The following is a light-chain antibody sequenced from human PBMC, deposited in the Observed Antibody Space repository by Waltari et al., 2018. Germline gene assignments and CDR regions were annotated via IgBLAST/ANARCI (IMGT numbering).Light chain of an antibody. CDR1: ISDVGAYNY. J-gene: IGLJ2*01. CDR3: SSYISSSTLEL. V-gene: IGLV2-14*03. Sequence: QSALTQPASVSGSPGQSITIPCTGTISDVGAYNYVPWYQQHPGKAPNLMIFDVSNRPSGVSNRFSGSKSGNTASLPISGLQAEDEADYYCSSYISSSTLELFGGGTSLTVL. CDR2: DVS.